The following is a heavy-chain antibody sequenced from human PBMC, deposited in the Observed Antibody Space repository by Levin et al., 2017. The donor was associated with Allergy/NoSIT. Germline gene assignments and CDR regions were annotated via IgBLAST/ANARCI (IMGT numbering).Heavy chain of an antibody. CDR3: ARVSLLWFGEGFDP. V-gene: IGHV4-34*01. CDR1: GGSFRGYY. Sequence: SQTLSLTCAVYGGSFRGYYWSWIRQPPGKGLEWIGEINHSGSTNYNPSLKSRVTISVDTSKNQFSLKLSSVTAADTAVYYCARVSLLWFGEGFDPWGQGTLVTVSS. D-gene: IGHD3-10*01. J-gene: IGHJ5*02. CDR2: INHSGST.